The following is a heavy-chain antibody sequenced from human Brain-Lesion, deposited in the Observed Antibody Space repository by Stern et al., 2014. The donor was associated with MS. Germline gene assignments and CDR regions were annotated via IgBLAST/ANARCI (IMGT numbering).Heavy chain of an antibody. CDR2: IKQDGGEK. CDR1: GLSFSDYW. V-gene: IGHV3-7*01. CDR3: ARGRDYFGP. Sequence: EVQPLESGGGLVQPGGSLRLSCAASGLSFSDYWMSWVRQAPGKGLEWVAYIKQDGGEKYYLDSVKDRFTISRENTKNSLSLQMNSLRAEDTAFYYCARGRDYFGPWGQGTRGTVS. J-gene: IGHJ4*02.